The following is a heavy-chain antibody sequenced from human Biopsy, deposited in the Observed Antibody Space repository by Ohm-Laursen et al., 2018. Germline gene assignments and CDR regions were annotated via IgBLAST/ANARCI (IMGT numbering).Heavy chain of an antibody. D-gene: IGHD3-10*01. J-gene: IGHJ6*02. CDR1: GFDFSDYS. Sequence: SLRLSCAASGFDFSDYSMSWVRQAPGKGLEWVSSVTTTSSYIYYADSVKGRFTISRDNPKNSLYLQMNSLRAADTAVYYCARDRYYGSESYYSHYNMDVWGQGTTVSVSS. CDR3: ARDRYYGSESYYSHYNMDV. V-gene: IGHV3-21*06. CDR2: VTTTSSYI.